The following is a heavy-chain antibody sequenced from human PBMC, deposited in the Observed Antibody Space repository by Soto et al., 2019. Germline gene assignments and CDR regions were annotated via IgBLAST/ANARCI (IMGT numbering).Heavy chain of an antibody. V-gene: IGHV3-23*01. CDR1: GFTFTTYA. CDR3: AKSGGTYYGPNYFDY. D-gene: IGHD1-26*01. CDR2: ISGTGGTT. Sequence: PGGSLRLSCAASGFTFTTYAISWARQAPGKGLEWVSAISGTGGTTYYTDSVKGRFTISRDNSKNTLFLHMNSLRAEDSAVYYCAKSGGTYYGPNYFDYWGQGTLVTVSS. J-gene: IGHJ4*02.